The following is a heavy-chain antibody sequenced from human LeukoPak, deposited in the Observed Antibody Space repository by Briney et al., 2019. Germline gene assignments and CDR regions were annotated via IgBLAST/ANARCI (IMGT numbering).Heavy chain of an antibody. V-gene: IGHV4-59*11. CDR1: GGSISRHY. CDR3: ARVQGYYGSGNFDY. CDR2: VYYSGST. D-gene: IGHD3-10*01. J-gene: IGHJ4*02. Sequence: PSETLSLTCIVSGGSISRHYWSWIRQSPGKGLEYIGYVYYSGSTNYNPSLKSRVTISVDTSKNQFSLKLSSVTAADTAVYYCARVQGYYGSGNFDYWGQGTLVTVSS.